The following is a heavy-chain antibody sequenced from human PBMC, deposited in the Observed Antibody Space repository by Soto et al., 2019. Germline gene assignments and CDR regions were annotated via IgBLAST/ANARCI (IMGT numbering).Heavy chain of an antibody. Sequence: VGSLRLSCASSVFTFSSYAMSCVRHSPGKWLEWVSAISGSGGSTYYADSVKGRFTISRDNSKNTLYLQLNSLRAEDTAVYYCAKDGIVGATTRNPYYFDYWGQGTLVTVSS. CDR2: ISGSGGST. CDR3: AKDGIVGATTRNPYYFDY. CDR1: VFTFSSYA. D-gene: IGHD1-26*01. V-gene: IGHV3-23*01. J-gene: IGHJ4*02.